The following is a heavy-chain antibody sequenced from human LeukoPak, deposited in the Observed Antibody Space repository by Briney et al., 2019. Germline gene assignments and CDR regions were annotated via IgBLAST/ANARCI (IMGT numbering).Heavy chain of an antibody. CDR1: GFTFSSYA. Sequence: GGSLRLSCAASGFTFSSYAMHWVRQAPGKGLEWVAVISYDGSNKYYADSVKGRFTISRDNSKNTLYLQMNSLRAEDTAVYYCARDHFQGEITSYGYWGQGTLVTVSS. D-gene: IGHD3-16*01. CDR2: ISYDGSNK. V-gene: IGHV3-30-3*01. J-gene: IGHJ4*02. CDR3: ARDHFQGEITSYGY.